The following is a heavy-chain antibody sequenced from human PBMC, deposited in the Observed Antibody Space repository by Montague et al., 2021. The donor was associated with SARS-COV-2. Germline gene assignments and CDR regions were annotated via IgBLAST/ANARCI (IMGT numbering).Heavy chain of an antibody. CDR2: ISYDGSNK. CDR3: ATELELSAFDI. CDR1: GFTFSSYA. V-gene: IGHV3-30*04. D-gene: IGHD1-7*01. J-gene: IGHJ3*02. Sequence: SLSLSCSASGFTFSSYAMHWVRQAPGKGLERVAVISYDGSNKYYVDSVKGRFTISRDNSKNTLYLQMNSLRAEDTAVYYCATELELSAFDIWGQGTMVTVSS.